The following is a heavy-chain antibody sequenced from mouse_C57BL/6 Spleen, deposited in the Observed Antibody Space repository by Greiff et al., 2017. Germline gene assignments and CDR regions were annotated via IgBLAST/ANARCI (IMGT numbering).Heavy chain of an antibody. D-gene: IGHD2-3*01. CDR3: ARVTMVTPYYFDY. J-gene: IGHJ2*01. V-gene: IGHV5-4*01. CDR1: GFTFSSYA. Sequence: EVQLVESGGGLVKPGGSLKLSCAASGFTFSSYAMSWVRQTPEKRLEWVATISDGGSYTYYPDNVKGRFTISRDNAKNNLYLQMSHLKSEDTAMYYCARVTMVTPYYFDYWGQGTTLTVSS. CDR2: ISDGGSYT.